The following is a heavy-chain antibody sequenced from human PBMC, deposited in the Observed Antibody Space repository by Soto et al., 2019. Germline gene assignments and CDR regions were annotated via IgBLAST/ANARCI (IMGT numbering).Heavy chain of an antibody. J-gene: IGHJ4*02. D-gene: IGHD6-13*01. CDR1: GGSISSYY. CDR3: ARDGQQLAFDY. Sequence: SETLSLTCTVSGGSISSYYWSWIRQPPGKGLEWIGYIYYSGSTNYNPSLKSRVTISVDTSKNQFSLKLSSVTAADTAVYYCARDGQQLAFDYWGQGTLVTVS. CDR2: IYYSGST. V-gene: IGHV4-59*01.